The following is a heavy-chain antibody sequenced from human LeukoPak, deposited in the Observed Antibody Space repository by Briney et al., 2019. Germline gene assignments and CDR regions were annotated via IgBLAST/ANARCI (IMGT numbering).Heavy chain of an antibody. CDR1: GGPISNYY. CDR3: ARGHYYGSGTYYISP. D-gene: IGHD3-10*01. V-gene: IGHV4-4*07. J-gene: IGHJ5*02. Sequence: SETLSLTCTVSGGPISNYYWSWIRQPAGKGLEWIGRIYTSGSTNYNPSLKSRVTMSVDTSKNQFSLKLSSVTAADTAVYYCARGHYYGSGTYYISPWGQGTLVTVSS. CDR2: IYTSGST.